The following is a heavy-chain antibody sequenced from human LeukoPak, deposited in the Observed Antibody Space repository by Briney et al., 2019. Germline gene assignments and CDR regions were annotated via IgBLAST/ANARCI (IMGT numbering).Heavy chain of an antibody. CDR3: ARDASGAVVPAANDAFDI. D-gene: IGHD2-2*01. Sequence: ASVKVSCKASGGTFSSYGISWVRQAPGQGLEWMGWISAYNGNTNYAQKLQGRVTMTTDTSTSTAYMELRSLRSDDTAVYYCARDASGAVVPAANDAFDIWGQGTMVTVSS. J-gene: IGHJ3*02. V-gene: IGHV1-18*01. CDR1: GGTFSSYG. CDR2: ISAYNGNT.